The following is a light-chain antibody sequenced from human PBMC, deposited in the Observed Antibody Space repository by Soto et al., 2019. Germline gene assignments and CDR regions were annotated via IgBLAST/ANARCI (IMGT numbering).Light chain of an antibody. J-gene: IGKJ5*01. Sequence: DIQMTQSPSTLSASVGDRVTITCRASQSISSWLAWYQQKPGKAPKLLIYDASMRATGIPDRFSGSGSGTDFTLTISRLEPEDFAVYYCQQCGSSSTFGQGTDWR. CDR2: DAS. CDR1: QSISSW. V-gene: IGKV1-5*01. CDR3: QQCGSSST.